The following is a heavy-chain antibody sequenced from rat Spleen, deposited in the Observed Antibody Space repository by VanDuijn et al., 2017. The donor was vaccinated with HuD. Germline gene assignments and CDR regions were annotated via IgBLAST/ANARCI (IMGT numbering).Heavy chain of an antibody. Sequence: QVQLKESGPGLVQPSQTLSLTCTVSGFSLTDYSVYWVRQPPGKGLEWMGRIQSGGSTDYNSALKSRLSISRDTSKSQVFLRMNSLQPEDTGTYYCVRHEPQDYFAYWGQGLLVTVSS. V-gene: IGHV2-19*01. J-gene: IGHJ2*01. CDR1: GFSLTDYS. CDR2: IQSGGST. CDR3: VRHEPQDYFAY.